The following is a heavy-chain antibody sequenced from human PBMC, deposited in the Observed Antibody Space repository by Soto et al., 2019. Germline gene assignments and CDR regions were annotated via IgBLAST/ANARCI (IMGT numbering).Heavy chain of an antibody. D-gene: IGHD1-20*01. J-gene: IGHJ4*02. Sequence: SETLSLTCTVSGGSISSYYWSWIRQPPGKGLEWIGYIYYSGSTNYNPSLKSRVTISVDTSKNQFSLKLGSVTAADTAVYFCARLVYNYFDSWGQGTLVTVSS. CDR2: IYYSGST. V-gene: IGHV4-59*01. CDR3: ARLVYNYFDS. CDR1: GGSISSYY.